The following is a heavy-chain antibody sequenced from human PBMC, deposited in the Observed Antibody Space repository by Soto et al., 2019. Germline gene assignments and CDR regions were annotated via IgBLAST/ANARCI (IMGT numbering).Heavy chain of an antibody. CDR1: GFTFSSYE. CDR2: ISSSGSTI. CDR3: ARDRGGCSSTSCYQDDAFDI. J-gene: IGHJ3*02. V-gene: IGHV3-48*03. D-gene: IGHD2-2*01. Sequence: GGSLRLSCAASGFTFSSYEMNWVRQAPGKGLEWVSYISSSGSTIYYADSVKGRFTISRDNAKNSPYLQMNSLRAEDTAVYYCARDRGGCSSTSCYQDDAFDIWGQGTMVTVSS.